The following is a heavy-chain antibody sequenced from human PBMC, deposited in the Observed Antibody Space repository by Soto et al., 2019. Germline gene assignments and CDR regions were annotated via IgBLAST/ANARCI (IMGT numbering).Heavy chain of an antibody. J-gene: IGHJ3*02. CDR2: INAGNGNT. V-gene: IGHV1-3*01. CDR3: ASEIDYWGTRAFDI. Sequence: VKVSCKASGYTFTSYAMHWVRQAPGQRLEWMGWINAGNGNTKYSQKFQGRVTITRDTSASTAYMELSSLRSEDTAVYYCASEIDYWGTRAFDIWGQGTMVTVSS. CDR1: GYTFTSYA. D-gene: IGHD3-16*01.